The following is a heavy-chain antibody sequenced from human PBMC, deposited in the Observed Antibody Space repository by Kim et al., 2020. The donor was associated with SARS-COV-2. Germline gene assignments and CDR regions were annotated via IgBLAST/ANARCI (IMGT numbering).Heavy chain of an antibody. J-gene: IGHJ5*02. Sequence: SVKVSCKASGVTFSSYAITWVRQAPGQGLEWMGRIIPILHIANYAQKFQGRVTITADKSTSTAYMELSSLRSEDTAVYYCARLDGSGSYSRPTSWNWFDPWGQGTLVTVSS. CDR3: ARLDGSGSYSRPTSWNWFDP. CDR2: IIPILHIA. D-gene: IGHD3-10*01. CDR1: GVTFSSYA. V-gene: IGHV1-69*04.